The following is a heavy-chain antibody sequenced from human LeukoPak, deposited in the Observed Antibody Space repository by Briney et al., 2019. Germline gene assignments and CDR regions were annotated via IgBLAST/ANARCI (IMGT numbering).Heavy chain of an antibody. CDR1: GGSFSGYY. D-gene: IGHD3-10*01. V-gene: IGHV4-34*01. Sequence: NASETLSLTCAVYGGSFSGYYWSWIRQPPGKGLEWIGEINHSGSTNYNPSLKSRVTISVDTSKNQFSLKLSSVTAADTAVYYCARADYSYGSGSYNAFDIWGQGTMVTVSS. J-gene: IGHJ3*02. CDR3: ARADYSYGSGSYNAFDI. CDR2: INHSGST.